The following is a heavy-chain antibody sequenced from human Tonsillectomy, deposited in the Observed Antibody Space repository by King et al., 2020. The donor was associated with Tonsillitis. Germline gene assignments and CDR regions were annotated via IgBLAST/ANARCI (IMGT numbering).Heavy chain of an antibody. V-gene: IGHV3-72*01. J-gene: IGHJ4*02. CDR3: AVFRRTCAY. CDR1: GFTFSDHD. Sequence: VQLVESGGDLVQPGGSLRLSCAASGFTFSDHDMDWVRQAPGKGLEWIGRSSIKANTYTTPYAASVQGRFTISSDDSANSLYLQLNSLETEDTAVYYCAVFRRTCAYWGPGTLVTVSS. CDR2: SSIKANTYTT.